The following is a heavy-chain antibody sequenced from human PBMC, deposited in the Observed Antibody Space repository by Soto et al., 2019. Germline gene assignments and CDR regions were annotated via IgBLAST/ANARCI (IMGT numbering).Heavy chain of an antibody. J-gene: IGHJ4*02. CDR1: GDPITNSDHY. Sequence: SETLSLTFTVSGDPITNSDHYRGWIRQPPGKGLEWIGSIYYSGSTYYNPSLKSRVIIFVDTSKNQFSLKLSSVTAADTAVYYCARQPPLNILTGYFLGWGQGTLVTVS. CDR2: IYYSGST. CDR3: ARQPPLNILTGYFLG. D-gene: IGHD3-9*01. V-gene: IGHV4-39*01.